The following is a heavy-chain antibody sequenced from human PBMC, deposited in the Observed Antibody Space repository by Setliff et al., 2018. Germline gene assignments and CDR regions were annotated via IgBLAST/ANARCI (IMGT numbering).Heavy chain of an antibody. D-gene: IGHD3-22*01. CDR1: GGSISSYY. J-gene: IGHJ4*02. CDR3: ARNPASGAYYSSRPFHFDY. CDR2: VYYSGST. Sequence: SETLSLTCTVSGGSISSYYWSWIRQPPGKGLEWLGYVYYSGSTNYNPSLKSRVTISVDTSKNQFSLNLTSVTAADTAIYYCARNPASGAYYSSRPFHFDYWGQGALVTVSS. V-gene: IGHV4-59*08.